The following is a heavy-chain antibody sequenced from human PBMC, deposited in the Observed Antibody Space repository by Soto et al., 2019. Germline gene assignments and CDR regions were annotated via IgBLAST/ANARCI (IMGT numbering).Heavy chain of an antibody. J-gene: IGHJ6*02. V-gene: IGHV1-3*01. CDR3: ARDGDSSSWYVDYYYGMDV. CDR1: GYTFTSYG. D-gene: IGHD6-13*01. Sequence: QVQLVQSGAGVKKPGASVKVSCKASGYTFTSYGVHWVRQAPGQRLEWMGWINPDNGNTKYSQKFQGRVTIIRDTVASTAYMELSSLRSEDTAVYYCARDGDSSSWYVDYYYGMDVWGQGTTVTVSS. CDR2: INPDNGNT.